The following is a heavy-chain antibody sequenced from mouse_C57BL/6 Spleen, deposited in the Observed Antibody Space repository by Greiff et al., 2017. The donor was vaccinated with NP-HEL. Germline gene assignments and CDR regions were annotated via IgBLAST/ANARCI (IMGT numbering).Heavy chain of an antibody. CDR2: INPNNGGT. V-gene: IGHV1-26*01. CDR3: AKNYYDNRAWFAY. Sequence: VQLQQSGPELVKPGASVKISCKASGYTFTDYYMNWVKQSHGKSLEWIGDINPNNGGTSYNQKFQGKATLTVDKSSSTAYMELRSLTSDDSAVYYCAKNYYDNRAWFAYWGQAPLVTVST. CDR1: GYTFTDYY. D-gene: IGHD1-1*01. J-gene: IGHJ3*01.